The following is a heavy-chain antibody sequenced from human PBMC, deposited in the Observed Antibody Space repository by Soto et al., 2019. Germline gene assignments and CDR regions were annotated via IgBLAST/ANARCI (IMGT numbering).Heavy chain of an antibody. D-gene: IGHD2-21*02. CDR2: IYYSGST. V-gene: IGHV4-59*01. Sequence: SETLSLTCTVSGGSISSYYWSWIRQPPGKGLEWIGYIYYSGSTNYNPSLKSRVTISVDTSKNQFSLKLSSVAAADTAVYYCARGVTSLSHNWFDPWGQGTLVTVSS. J-gene: IGHJ5*02. CDR1: GGSISSYY. CDR3: ARGVTSLSHNWFDP.